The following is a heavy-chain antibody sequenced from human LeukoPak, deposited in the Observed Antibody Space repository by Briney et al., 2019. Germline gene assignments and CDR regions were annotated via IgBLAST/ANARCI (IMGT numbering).Heavy chain of an antibody. D-gene: IGHD3-22*01. J-gene: IGHJ4*02. CDR3: ARDNYYDSSGYIDY. V-gene: IGHV4-38-2*02. CDR2: IYHSGRT. CDR1: GYSISSGYY. Sequence: SETLSLTCTVSGYSISSGYYWGGIRRPPGKGREGIGGIYHSGRTYYNPSLKSRVTISVDTSKNQFSLKLSSVTAADTAVYYCARDNYYDSSGYIDYWGQGTLVTVSS.